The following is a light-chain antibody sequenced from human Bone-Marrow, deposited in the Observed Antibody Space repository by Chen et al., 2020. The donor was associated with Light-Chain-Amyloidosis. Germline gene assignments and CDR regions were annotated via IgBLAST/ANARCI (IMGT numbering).Light chain of an antibody. CDR3: QSADSSGTYEVI. Sequence: SYELTQPPSVSVSPGQTARITCSGDDLPTKYAYWYQQKPGPAPVLVIHRNTERPSGIPERFAGSSSGTTATLTSSGVQAEDEADYHCQSADSSGTYEVIVGGGTNLTVL. CDR2: RNT. V-gene: IGLV3-25*03. J-gene: IGLJ2*01. CDR1: DLPTKY.